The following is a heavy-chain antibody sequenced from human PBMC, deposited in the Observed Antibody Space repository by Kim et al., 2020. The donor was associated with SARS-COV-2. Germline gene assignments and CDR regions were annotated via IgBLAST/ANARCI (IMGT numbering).Heavy chain of an antibody. Sequence: SETLSLTCAVYGGSFSGYYWSWIRQPPGKGLEWIGEINHSGSTNYNPSLKSRVTISVDTSKNQFSLKLSSVTAADTAVYYCARGRLVVVVVAATPGYFDYWGQGTLVTVSS. V-gene: IGHV4-34*01. CDR2: INHSGST. D-gene: IGHD2-15*01. CDR1: GGSFSGYY. CDR3: ARGRLVVVVVAATPGYFDY. J-gene: IGHJ4*02.